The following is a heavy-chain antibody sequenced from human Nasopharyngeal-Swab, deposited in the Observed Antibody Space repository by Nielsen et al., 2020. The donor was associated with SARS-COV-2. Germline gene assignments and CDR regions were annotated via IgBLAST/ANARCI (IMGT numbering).Heavy chain of an antibody. J-gene: IGHJ4*02. CDR2: ISGSGGST. CDR1: GFTFSSYA. V-gene: IGHV3-23*01. Sequence: GESLKISCAASGFTFSSYAMSWVRQAPGKGLEWVSAISGSGGSTYYADSVKGRFTISRDNSKNTLYLQMNSLTVDDTAVYYCARSYNPGGFGWLLSNDWGQGTLVTVSS. CDR3: ARSYNPGGFGWLLSND. D-gene: IGHD3-9*01.